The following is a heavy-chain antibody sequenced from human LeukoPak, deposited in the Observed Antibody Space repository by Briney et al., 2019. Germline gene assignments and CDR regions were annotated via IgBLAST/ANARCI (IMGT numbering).Heavy chain of an antibody. D-gene: IGHD1-26*01. Sequence: ASVKVSCKASGYTFTGYYMHWVRQAPGQGLEWMGWINPNSGGTNYAQKFQGRVTMTRDTSISTVYMELSRLRSDDTAVYYCARDGPLSGSYLNYWGQGTLVTVSS. CDR1: GYTFTGYY. CDR2: INPNSGGT. J-gene: IGHJ4*02. CDR3: ARDGPLSGSYLNY. V-gene: IGHV1-2*02.